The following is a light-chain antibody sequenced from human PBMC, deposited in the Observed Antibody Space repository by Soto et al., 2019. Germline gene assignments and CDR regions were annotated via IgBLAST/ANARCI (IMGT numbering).Light chain of an antibody. V-gene: IGKV1-5*01. CDR1: QSISTW. CDR3: QQYHTYWWT. Sequence: GDRVTITCRASQSISTWLAWYQQKPGKVPKLLIYDASSLESGVPSRFSGGGSGTAFTLTISSLQPEDSATYYCQQYHTYWWTFGQGTKVDIK. J-gene: IGKJ1*01. CDR2: DAS.